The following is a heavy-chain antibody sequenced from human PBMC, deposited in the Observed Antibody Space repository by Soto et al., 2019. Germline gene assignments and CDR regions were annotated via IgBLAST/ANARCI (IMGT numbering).Heavy chain of an antibody. D-gene: IGHD2-21*01. CDR1: GFTFSDFN. CDR2: ISSSGRST. CDR3: AKETFFFESRTSYSAQRPRWFGP. V-gene: IGHV3-48*02. J-gene: IGHJ5*02. Sequence: EEQLVESGGGLVQPGGSLRLSCAASGFTFSDFNMNWVRQAPGKGLEWISYISSSGRSTYYADSVKGRFTISRDNANHSLFLQMNSLVDEDSAVYYCAKETFFFESRTSYSAQRPRWFGPWGQGTLVTVSA.